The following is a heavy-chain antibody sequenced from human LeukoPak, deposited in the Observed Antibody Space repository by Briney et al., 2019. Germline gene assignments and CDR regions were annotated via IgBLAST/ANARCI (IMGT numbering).Heavy chain of an antibody. V-gene: IGHV4-34*01. J-gene: IGHJ4*02. CDR1: GGSFSGYY. Sequence: PSETLSLTRAVYGGSFSGYYWSWIRQPPGKGLEWIGEINHSGSTNYNPSLKSRVTISVDTSKNQFSLKLSSVTAADTAVYYCARHNRREDFDYWGQGTLVTVSS. CDR2: INHSGST. CDR3: ARHNRREDFDY. D-gene: IGHD1-1*01.